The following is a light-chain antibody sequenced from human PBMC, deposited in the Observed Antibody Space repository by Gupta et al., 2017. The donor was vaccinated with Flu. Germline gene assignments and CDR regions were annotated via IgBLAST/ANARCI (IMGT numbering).Light chain of an antibody. Sequence: DLQMPPSPSSLSASVGDIVTITCRASQTINNFVNWYQQKTGKAPELLIDAAATSQTGGPTRCGCSGAGRDVTITTTSLQHEDSANDYCQQSSSTPQNFGQGTNLDIK. CDR3: QQSSSTPQN. CDR2: AAA. V-gene: IGKV1-39*01. J-gene: IGKJ2*01. CDR1: QTINNF.